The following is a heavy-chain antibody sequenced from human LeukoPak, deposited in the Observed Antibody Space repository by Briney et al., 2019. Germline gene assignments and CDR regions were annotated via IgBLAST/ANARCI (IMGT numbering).Heavy chain of an antibody. CDR3: ARGWSGYSYGYYRNRWRPYDY. Sequence: SETLSLTCTVSGGSISSTTYYWDWIRQPPGKGLEWIGTIYYSGSTYYNPSLKSRVTISVDTSKNQFSLKLSSVTAADTAVYYCARGWSGYSYGYYRNRWRPYDYWGQGTLVTVSS. V-gene: IGHV4-39*07. CDR2: IYYSGST. D-gene: IGHD5-18*01. CDR1: GGSISSTTYY. J-gene: IGHJ4*02.